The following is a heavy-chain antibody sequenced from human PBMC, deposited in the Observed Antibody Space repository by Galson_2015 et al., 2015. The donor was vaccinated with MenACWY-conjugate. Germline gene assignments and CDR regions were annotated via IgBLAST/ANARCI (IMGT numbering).Heavy chain of an antibody. CDR3: AGSPSCDDILTGYYCGSFDY. D-gene: IGHD3-9*01. CDR2: INHSGST. Sequence: SETLSLTCAVYGGSFSGYYWSWIRQPPGKGLEWIGEINHSGSTNYNPSLKSRVTISVDTSKNQFSLKLSSVTAADTAVYYCAGSPSCDDILTGYYCGSFDYWGQGTLVTVSS. J-gene: IGHJ4*02. V-gene: IGHV4-34*01. CDR1: GGSFSGYY.